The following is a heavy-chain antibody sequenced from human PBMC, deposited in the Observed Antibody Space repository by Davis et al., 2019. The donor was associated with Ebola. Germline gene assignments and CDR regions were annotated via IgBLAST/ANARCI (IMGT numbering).Heavy chain of an antibody. CDR3: ARGLNAYYYDSNGKRFDY. D-gene: IGHD3-22*01. J-gene: IGHJ4*02. Sequence: MPSETLSLTCAVYGGSFSGYYWSWIRQPPGKRLEWIGEINHSGSTNYNPSLKSRVTISVDTSKNQFSLKLSSVTAADTALYYCARGLNAYYYDSNGKRFDYWGQGTLVTVSS. CDR2: INHSGST. V-gene: IGHV4-34*01. CDR1: GGSFSGYY.